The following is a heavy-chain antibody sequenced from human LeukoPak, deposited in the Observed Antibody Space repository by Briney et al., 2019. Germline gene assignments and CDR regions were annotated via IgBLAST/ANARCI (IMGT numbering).Heavy chain of an antibody. CDR3: AKGGRMATIPN. J-gene: IGHJ4*02. D-gene: IGHD5-24*01. V-gene: IGHV3-30*18. CDR2: ISYDGSNK. CDR1: GFTFSSYG. Sequence: GGSLRLSCAASGFTFSSYGMHWVRQAPGKGPEWVAVISYDGSNKYYADSVKGRFTISRDNSKNTLYLQMNSLRAEDTAVYYCAKGGRMATIPNWGQGTLVTVSS.